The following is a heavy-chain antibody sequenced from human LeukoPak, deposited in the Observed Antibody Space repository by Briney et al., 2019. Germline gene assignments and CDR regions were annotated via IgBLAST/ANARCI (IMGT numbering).Heavy chain of an antibody. CDR1: GFTFSSYS. D-gene: IGHD3-22*01. CDR3: ARDFYDSSGYYSEAFDI. CDR2: ISSSSSYI. J-gene: IGHJ3*02. V-gene: IGHV3-21*01. Sequence: GGSLRLSCAASGFTFSSYSMNWVRQAPGKGLGWVSSISSSSSYIYYADSVKGRFTISRDNAKNSLYLQMNSLRAEDTAVYYCARDFYDSSGYYSEAFDIWGQGTMVTVSS.